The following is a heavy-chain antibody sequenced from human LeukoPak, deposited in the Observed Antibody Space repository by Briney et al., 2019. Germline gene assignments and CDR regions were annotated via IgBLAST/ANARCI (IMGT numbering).Heavy chain of an antibody. J-gene: IGHJ5*02. Sequence: ASVKVSCKASGYTFTGYYMHWVRQAPGQGLEWMGWINPNSGGTNYAQKFQGRVTMTRDTSISTAYMELSRLRSDDTAVYYCARSAGYAQNWFDPWGQGTLVTVSP. V-gene: IGHV1-2*02. D-gene: IGHD3-16*01. CDR2: INPNSGGT. CDR3: ARSAGYAQNWFDP. CDR1: GYTFTGYY.